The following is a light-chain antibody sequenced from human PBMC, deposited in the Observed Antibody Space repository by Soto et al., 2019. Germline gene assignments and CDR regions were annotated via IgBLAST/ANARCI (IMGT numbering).Light chain of an antibody. J-gene: IGLJ2*01. Sequence: QSALTQPASVSGSPGQSITISCTGTSSDVGNYKYVSWYQQHPGKAPKLLIYEVSNRPSGVSYRFSGSKSGNTASLIISGLQAEDEADYYCSSYTSSSAPHVVFGGGTKVTVL. CDR1: SSDVGNYKY. CDR3: SSYTSSSAPHVV. V-gene: IGLV2-14*01. CDR2: EVS.